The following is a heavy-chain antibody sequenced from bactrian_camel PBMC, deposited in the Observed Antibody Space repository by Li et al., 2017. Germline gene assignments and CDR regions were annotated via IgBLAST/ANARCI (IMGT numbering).Heavy chain of an antibody. CDR3: AAWAYSVCTVATGLAMNHW. J-gene: IGHJ4*01. Sequence: HVQLVESGGGLVQPGESLRLSCIASGDTSTIRCMGWSRQAPGKEREGVAAIDDDGITTYADSVKGRFTISKDNARNTLFLQMNNLKREDTGMYYCAAWAYSVCTVATGLAMNHWWGQGTQVTVS. V-gene: IGHV3S53*01. CDR1: GDTSTIRC. CDR2: IDDDGIT. D-gene: IGHD6*01.